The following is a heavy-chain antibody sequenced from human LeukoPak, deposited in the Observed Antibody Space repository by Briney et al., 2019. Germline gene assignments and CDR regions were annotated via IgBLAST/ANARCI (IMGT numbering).Heavy chain of an antibody. Sequence: SETLSLTCTVSGGSVSDYYWSWIRQSPGKGLEWIGYIYHTGSTSYNPSLGSRVTMSADTSKNQFSLKLSSVTAADTAVYYCASRKLGNDYWGQGTLVTVSS. V-gene: IGHV4-59*02. CDR2: IYHTGST. CDR3: ASRKLGNDY. CDR1: GGSVSDYY. D-gene: IGHD7-27*01. J-gene: IGHJ4*02.